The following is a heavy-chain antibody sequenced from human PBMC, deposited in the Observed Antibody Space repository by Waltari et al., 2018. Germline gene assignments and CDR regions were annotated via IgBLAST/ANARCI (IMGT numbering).Heavy chain of an antibody. V-gene: IGHV6-1*01. CDR1: GDSVSRNNAA. D-gene: IGHD6-19*01. CDR2: AYYRSKWYN. J-gene: IGHJ6*02. Sequence: QVQLQQSGPRLVKPSQTLSLTCAISGDSVSRNNAAWYWIRQSPSRGLEWLGRAYYRSKWYNDYAVSVKGRIIINPDTSKNQFSLHLNSLTPEDTAVYYCAGYNSAWSTFYDGMDVWGQGTAVTVSS. CDR3: AGYNSAWSTFYDGMDV.